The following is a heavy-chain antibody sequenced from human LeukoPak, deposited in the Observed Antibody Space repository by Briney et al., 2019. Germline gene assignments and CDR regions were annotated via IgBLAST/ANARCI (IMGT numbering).Heavy chain of an antibody. Sequence: ASVKVSCKASGYTFTSYGISWVRQAPGQGLEWMGWISAYNGNTNYAQKLQGRVTMTTDTSTSTAYVELRSLRSDDTAVYYCARAGYCSSTSCYNVGDYYYYYGMDVWGQGTTVTVSS. CDR2: ISAYNGNT. CDR1: GYTFTSYG. V-gene: IGHV1-18*01. J-gene: IGHJ6*02. D-gene: IGHD2-2*02. CDR3: ARAGYCSSTSCYNVGDYYYYYGMDV.